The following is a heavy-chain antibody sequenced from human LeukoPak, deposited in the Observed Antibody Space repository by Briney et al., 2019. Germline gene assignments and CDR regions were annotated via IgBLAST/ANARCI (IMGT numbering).Heavy chain of an antibody. J-gene: IGHJ3*02. V-gene: IGHV3-7*01. Sequence: GGSLRLSCAASGFVVSGNYMSWVRQAPGKGLEWVGHAKQDGSETYYVDSVKGRFTVSRDNSKNSLFLQMNSLRVEDTAMYYCARDLPSSGYWYRDAFDIWGRGTMVTVSS. CDR1: GFVVSGNY. D-gene: IGHD3-22*01. CDR3: ARDLPSSGYWYRDAFDI. CDR2: AKQDGSET.